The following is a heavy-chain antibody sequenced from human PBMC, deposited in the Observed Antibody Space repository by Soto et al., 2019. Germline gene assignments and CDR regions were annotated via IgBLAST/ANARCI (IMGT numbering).Heavy chain of an antibody. V-gene: IGHV3-74*01. CDR2: INGDGSST. CDR1: GFTFRRYW. CDR3: VSLVERSDIAFDI. Sequence: GGSLRLSCAASGFTFRRYWMHWVRQGSGKGLVWVSRINGDGSSTSYADSVKGRFTISRDNAKNTLYLQMNSLRAEDTAVYYCVSLVERSDIAFDIWGQGTMVTVSS. J-gene: IGHJ3*02. D-gene: IGHD6-6*01.